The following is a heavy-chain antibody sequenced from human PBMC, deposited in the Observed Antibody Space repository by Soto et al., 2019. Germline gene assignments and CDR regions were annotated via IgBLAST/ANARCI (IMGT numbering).Heavy chain of an antibody. J-gene: IGHJ4*02. CDR3: ARGIKGRNTGTYGGAGFDY. D-gene: IGHD3-10*01. V-gene: IGHV1-3*01. Sequence: QVQLVQSGAEVKKPGASVKVSCKASGYTFTSYAMHWVRQAPGQRLEWMGWINAGNGNTKYSQKFQGRVTITRDTSASTAYMGLSSLRSEDTAVYYCARGIKGRNTGTYGGAGFDYWGQGTLVTVSS. CDR1: GYTFTSYA. CDR2: INAGNGNT.